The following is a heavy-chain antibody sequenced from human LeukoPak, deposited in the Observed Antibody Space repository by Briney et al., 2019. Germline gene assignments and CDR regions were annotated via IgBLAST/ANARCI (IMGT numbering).Heavy chain of an antibody. D-gene: IGHD2-15*01. CDR1: GGSISSSRYY. Sequence: SETLSLTCTVSGGSISSSRYYWGWIRQPPGKGLEWVGNIFYSGSTYYNPSLKSRVTISVDTSRNQFSLKLTSVTAADTAVYYCARYDRGSGVIDYWGQGTLATVSS. V-gene: IGHV4-39*01. J-gene: IGHJ4*02. CDR2: IFYSGST. CDR3: ARYDRGSGVIDY.